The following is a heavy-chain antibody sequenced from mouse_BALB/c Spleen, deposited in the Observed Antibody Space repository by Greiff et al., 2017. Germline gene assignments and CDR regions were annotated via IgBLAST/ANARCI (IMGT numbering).Heavy chain of an antibody. D-gene: IGHD2-4*01. V-gene: IGHV1-26*01. CDR3: APYDYADYYAMDY. Sequence: EVQLQQSGPELVKPGASVKMSCKASGYTFTDYYMTWVKQSHGKSLEWIGDINPNNGDTFYNQKFKGKATLTVDKSSSTAYMQLNSLTSEDSAVYYCAPYDYADYYAMDYWGQGTSVTVSS. CDR2: INPNNGDT. J-gene: IGHJ4*01. CDR1: GYTFTDYY.